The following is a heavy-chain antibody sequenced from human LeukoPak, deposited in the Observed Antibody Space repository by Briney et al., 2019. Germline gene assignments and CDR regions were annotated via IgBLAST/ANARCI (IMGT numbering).Heavy chain of an antibody. D-gene: IGHD4-17*01. J-gene: IGHJ4*02. CDR2: ISYDGSNK. Sequence: PGRSLRLSCAASGFTFSSYAMHWVRQAPGKGLEWVAVISYDGSNKYYADSVKGRFTISRDNSKNTLYLQMNSLRAEDTAVYYCARAPPLDDDSRPYWGQGTLVTVSS. CDR1: GFTFSSYA. V-gene: IGHV3-30-3*01. CDR3: ARAPPLDDDSRPY.